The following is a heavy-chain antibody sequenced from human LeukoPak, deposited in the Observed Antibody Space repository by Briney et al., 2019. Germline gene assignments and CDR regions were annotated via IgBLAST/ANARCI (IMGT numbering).Heavy chain of an antibody. CDR3: AKQVGFWSGYYDY. D-gene: IGHD3-3*01. CDR1: GFTFSSYA. CDR2: ISGSGGST. V-gene: IGHV3-23*01. Sequence: GGSLRLSCAASGFTFSSYAMRWVRQAPGKGLEWVSAISGSGGSTYYADSVKGRFTISRDNSKNTLYLQMNSLRAEDTAVYYCAKQVGFWSGYYDYWGQGTLVTVSS. J-gene: IGHJ4*02.